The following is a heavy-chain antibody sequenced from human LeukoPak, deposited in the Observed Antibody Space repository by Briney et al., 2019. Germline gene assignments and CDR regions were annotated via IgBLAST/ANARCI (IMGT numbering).Heavy chain of an antibody. J-gene: IGHJ5*02. Sequence: PSETLSLTCTVSGGSISSYYWSWIRQPPGKGLEWIGYIYTSGSTNYNPSLKSRVTISVDTSKNQFSLKLSSVTAADTAVYYCARHGYCSSTSCPPAHNGFDPWGQGTLVTVSS. CDR1: GGSISSYY. CDR3: ARHGYCSSTSCPPAHNGFDP. V-gene: IGHV4-4*09. CDR2: IYTSGST. D-gene: IGHD2-2*03.